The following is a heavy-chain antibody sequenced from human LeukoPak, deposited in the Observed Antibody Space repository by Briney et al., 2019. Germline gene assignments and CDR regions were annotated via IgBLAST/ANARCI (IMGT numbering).Heavy chain of an antibody. D-gene: IGHD3-22*01. Sequence: SETLSLTCAVYGGSFSGYYWSWIRQPPGKGLEWIGEINHSGSTNYNPSLKSRVTISVDTSKNQFSLKLSSVTAADTAVYYCARVVGDSSGYYSINTGYYFDYWGQGTLVTVSS. CDR3: ARVVGDSSGYYSINTGYYFDY. J-gene: IGHJ4*02. CDR1: GGSFSGYY. V-gene: IGHV4-34*01. CDR2: INHSGST.